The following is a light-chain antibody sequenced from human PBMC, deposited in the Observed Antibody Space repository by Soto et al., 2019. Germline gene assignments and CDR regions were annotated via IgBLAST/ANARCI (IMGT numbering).Light chain of an antibody. Sequence: EIVLTQSRATLSLSPGERATVSCRASQSVSSYLAWYQQKPGQAPRLLIYDASNRATGIPARFSGSGSGTDFTLTISSLEPEDFAVYYCQQRSNWPPWTFGQGTKVDIK. CDR2: DAS. V-gene: IGKV3-11*01. J-gene: IGKJ1*01. CDR1: QSVSSY. CDR3: QQRSNWPPWT.